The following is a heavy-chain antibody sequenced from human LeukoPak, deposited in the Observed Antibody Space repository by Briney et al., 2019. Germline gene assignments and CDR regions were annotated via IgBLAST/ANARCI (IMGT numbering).Heavy chain of an antibody. V-gene: IGHV4-59*01. CDR1: GGSINTYY. Sequence: SETLSLTCTVSGGSINTYYWSWIRQPPGKGLEWIGYIYYSGSTNYNPSLKSRVTISVDTSKNQFSLKLSSVTAADTAVYYCAREEGDAFDTWGQGTMVTVSS. J-gene: IGHJ3*02. CDR3: AREEGDAFDT. CDR2: IYYSGST.